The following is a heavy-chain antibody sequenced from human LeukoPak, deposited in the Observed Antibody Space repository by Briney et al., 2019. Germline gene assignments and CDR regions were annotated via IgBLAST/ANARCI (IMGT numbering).Heavy chain of an antibody. J-gene: IGHJ3*02. Sequence: GGSLRLSCAASTFSVSDYWMSWVRQTPGKGLEWVANIKQDGSEKYYMGSVKGRFTISRDNSKNTLYLQMNSLRAEDTAVYYCARAKYYYDSSGTKGSAFDIWGQGTMVTVSS. CDR3: ARAKYYYDSSGTKGSAFDI. D-gene: IGHD3-22*01. CDR1: TFSVSDYW. CDR2: IKQDGSEK. V-gene: IGHV3-7*01.